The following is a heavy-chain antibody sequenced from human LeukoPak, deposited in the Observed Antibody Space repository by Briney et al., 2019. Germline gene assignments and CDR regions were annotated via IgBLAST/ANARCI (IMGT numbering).Heavy chain of an antibody. J-gene: IGHJ6*02. D-gene: IGHD2-21*02. CDR1: GFTVSSNF. CDR3: ARGRGRSEKRHGDMLYYYYAMDV. Sequence: GGSLRLSCAASGFTVSSNFMSWVRLAPGKGLEWVAILYSGSATYYPDFVRGRFTIARHNSKNTLYLEMNSLSPEDTAVYYCARGRGRSEKRHGDMLYYYYAMDVWGQGTTVTVSS. V-gene: IGHV3-53*04. CDR2: LYSGSAT.